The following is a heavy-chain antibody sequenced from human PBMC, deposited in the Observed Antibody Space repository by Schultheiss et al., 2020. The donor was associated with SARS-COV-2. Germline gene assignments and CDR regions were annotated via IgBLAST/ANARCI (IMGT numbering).Heavy chain of an antibody. CDR1: GFTFSSYA. J-gene: IGHJ3*02. Sequence: GGSLRLSCAASGFTFSSYAMSWVRQAPGKGLEWVSAISGSGGSTYYADSVKGRFTISRDNAKNTLYLQMNSLRAEDTAVYYCARAKRGAKGAFDIWGQGTMVTVSS. CDR3: ARAKRGAKGAFDI. D-gene: IGHD3-10*01. V-gene: IGHV3-23*01. CDR2: ISGSGGST.